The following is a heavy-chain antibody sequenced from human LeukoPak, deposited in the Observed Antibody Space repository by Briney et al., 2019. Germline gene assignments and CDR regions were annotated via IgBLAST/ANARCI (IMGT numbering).Heavy chain of an antibody. CDR2: IYYSGST. CDR3: ARLSRWNRYSGYDSDSFPMKDIDY. J-gene: IGHJ4*02. D-gene: IGHD5-12*01. V-gene: IGHV4-39*01. CDR1: GGSISSSSYY. Sequence: SETLSLTCTVSGGSISSSSYYWGWIRQPPGKGLEWIGSIYYSGSTYYNPSLKSRVTISVDTSKNQFSLKLSSVTAADTAVYYCARLSRWNRYSGYDSDSFPMKDIDYWGQGTLVTVSS.